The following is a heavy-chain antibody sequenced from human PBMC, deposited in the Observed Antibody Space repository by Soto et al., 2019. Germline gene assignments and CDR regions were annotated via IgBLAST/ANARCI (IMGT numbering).Heavy chain of an antibody. J-gene: IGHJ1*01. D-gene: IGHD2-21*01. CDR2: ITYDGSTK. CDR3: ARESLEYIVQH. CDR1: GFTFRSYA. V-gene: IGHV3-30-3*01. Sequence: QVQLVESGGGVVHPGRSLRLSCAASGFTFRSYAMQWVRQAPGKGLEWVALITYDGSTKYYADSVKGRFTISRDNSSDTPDLQMNSLTDEDTSIYYCARESLEYIVQHWGQGSLVGVSS.